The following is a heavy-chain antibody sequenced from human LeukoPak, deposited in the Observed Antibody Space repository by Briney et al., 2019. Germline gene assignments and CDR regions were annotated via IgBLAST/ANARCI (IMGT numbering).Heavy chain of an antibody. J-gene: IGHJ4*02. Sequence: GGSLRLSCAASGFTFGSYSMNWVRQAPGKGLERVSSISSSSSYIYYADSVKGRFTISRDNAKNSLYLQMNSLRAEDKAVYYCAREAVVVVGATEGGGPYYFDYWGQGTLVTVSS. CDR1: GFTFGSYS. D-gene: IGHD2-15*01. CDR3: AREAVVVVGATEGGGPYYFDY. V-gene: IGHV3-21*01. CDR2: ISSSSSYI.